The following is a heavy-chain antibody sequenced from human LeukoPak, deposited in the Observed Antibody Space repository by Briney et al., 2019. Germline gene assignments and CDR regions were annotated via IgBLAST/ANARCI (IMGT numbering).Heavy chain of an antibody. V-gene: IGHV4-38-2*02. J-gene: IGHJ5*02. CDR1: GYSISSGYY. CDR3: ARDYCSSTSCNWFDP. D-gene: IGHD2-2*01. Sequence: PSETLSLTCTVSGYSISSGYYWGWIRQPPGKGLDCFGSIYHSGSTYYNPSLKSRVTISVDTSKNQFSLKLSSVTAADTAVYYCARDYCSSTSCNWFDPWGQGTLVTVSS. CDR2: IYHSGST.